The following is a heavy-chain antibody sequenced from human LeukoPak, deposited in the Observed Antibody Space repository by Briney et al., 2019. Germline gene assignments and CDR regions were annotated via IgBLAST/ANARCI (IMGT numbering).Heavy chain of an antibody. J-gene: IGHJ4*02. D-gene: IGHD6-19*01. CDR3: ARGRVCDSGLFDY. V-gene: IGHV4-31*03. CDR1: GGSISSGGYY. CDR2: IYYSGST. Sequence: PSQTLSLTCTVSGGSISSGGYYWSWIRQHPGKGLEWIGYIYYSGSTYYNPSLKSRVTISVDTSKNQFSLKLSSVTAADTAVYYCARGRVCDSGLFDYWGQGTLVTVSS.